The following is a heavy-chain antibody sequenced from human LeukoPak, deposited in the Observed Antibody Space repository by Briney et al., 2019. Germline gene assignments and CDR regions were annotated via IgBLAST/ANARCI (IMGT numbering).Heavy chain of an antibody. CDR3: ARDRGKDYFGD. J-gene: IGHJ4*02. V-gene: IGHV3-30*02. CDR2: VRNDGFDT. D-gene: IGHD4-23*01. Sequence: GGSLRLSCVTSGLTFTNYGFHWLRQSAGRGLEWVAFVRNDGFDTYHSNSVKGRFSISRDDSKNTVYLQMNSLRAEDTALYYCARDRGKDYFGDWGQGTQVTVSS. CDR1: GLTFTNYG.